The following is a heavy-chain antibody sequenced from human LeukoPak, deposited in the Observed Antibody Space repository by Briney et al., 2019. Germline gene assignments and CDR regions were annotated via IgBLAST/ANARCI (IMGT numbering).Heavy chain of an antibody. Sequence: SETLSLTCAVYGGSISGFYYTWIRQRPGKGLEWIGEIDHSGDTNYNPSLKSRAIVSVDTSKSQFSLKLTSVTAADAAVYYCARGSPFQEWGQGTLVTVSS. V-gene: IGHV4-34*01. CDR3: ARGSPFQE. CDR1: GGSISGFY. J-gene: IGHJ1*01. CDR2: IDHSGDT.